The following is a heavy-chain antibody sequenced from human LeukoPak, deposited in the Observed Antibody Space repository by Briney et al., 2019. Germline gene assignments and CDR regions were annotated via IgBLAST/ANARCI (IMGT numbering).Heavy chain of an antibody. CDR1: GYRFTSYW. Sequence: GESLRISCKGSGYRFTSYWTSWVRQMPGKGLEWMGRIVPSDSYTNYSPSFQGHVTISADKSISTAYLQWSSLKASDTAMYYCVLSMVRGVIPKLDAFDIWGQGTMLTVSS. D-gene: IGHD3-10*01. V-gene: IGHV5-10-1*01. J-gene: IGHJ3*02. CDR3: VLSMVRGVIPKLDAFDI. CDR2: IVPSDSYT.